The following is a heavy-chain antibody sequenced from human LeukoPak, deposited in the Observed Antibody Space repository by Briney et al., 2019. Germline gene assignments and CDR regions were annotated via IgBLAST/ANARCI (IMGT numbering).Heavy chain of an antibody. CDR2: ISSSSSYI. V-gene: IGHV3-21*01. Sequence: GGSLRLSCAASGFTFSSYSMNWVRQAPGKGLEWVSSISSSSSYIYYADSVKGRFTISRDNAKNSLYLQMNSLRAEDTAVYYCARDITPYSTREVWFDPWGQGTLVTVSS. D-gene: IGHD6-13*01. CDR3: ARDITPYSTREVWFDP. CDR1: GFTFSSYS. J-gene: IGHJ5*02.